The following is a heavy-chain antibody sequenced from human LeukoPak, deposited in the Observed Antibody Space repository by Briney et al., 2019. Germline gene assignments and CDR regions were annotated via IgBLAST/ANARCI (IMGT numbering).Heavy chain of an antibody. J-gene: IGHJ4*02. CDR1: GGSISNNNW. Sequence: SGTLSLTCAVSGGSISNNNWWSWVRPPPGMGLEWIGEIYHGGSTNYNPSLKSRVTMSVDRSKNQFSLKLSSVTAADTAVYYCARGEERGSGTVHFDYWGQGTLVTVSS. D-gene: IGHD3-10*01. CDR2: IYHGGST. V-gene: IGHV4-4*02. CDR3: ARGEERGSGTVHFDY.